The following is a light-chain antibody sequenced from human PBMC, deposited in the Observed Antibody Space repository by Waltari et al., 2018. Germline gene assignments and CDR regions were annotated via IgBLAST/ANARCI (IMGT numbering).Light chain of an antibody. Sequence: DIQMTQSPSTLSPSVGDTVTITCRASQSVSDWLAWYQHKPGKAPKVLIYEASSLKSGVPSRFSGSGSGTEFTLTISSLQPDDFATYYCQQYNDYGTWTFGQGTKVEIK. CDR3: QQYNDYGTWT. CDR2: EAS. J-gene: IGKJ1*01. CDR1: QSVSDW. V-gene: IGKV1-5*03.